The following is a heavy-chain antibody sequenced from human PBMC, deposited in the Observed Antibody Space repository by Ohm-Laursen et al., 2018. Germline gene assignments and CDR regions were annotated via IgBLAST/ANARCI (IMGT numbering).Heavy chain of an antibody. CDR3: ARLHYDPTSRPGN. D-gene: IGHD3-22*01. V-gene: IGHV1-2*02. J-gene: IGHJ4*02. CDR2: ISPNSGVT. Sequence: ASVKVSCKASGYIFTGYYMHWVRQAPGQGLEWVGWISPNSGVTNYAQKFQGRVTMTRDTSVSTAYMELSRLTSDDTGVYYCARLHYDPTSRPGNWGQGTLVTVSS. CDR1: GYIFTGYY.